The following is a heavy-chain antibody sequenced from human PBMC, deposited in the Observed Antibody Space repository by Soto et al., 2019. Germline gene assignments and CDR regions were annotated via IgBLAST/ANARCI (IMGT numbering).Heavy chain of an antibody. Sequence: QVQLVQSGAEVKKPGSSVKVSCKASGGTFSTYGINWVRQAPGHGLEWMGGIIPMFGTTNYAQKFQGRVTLTADESTSTAYMELSSLRSEDTAVYYCARDLDPWYGCNSLSLAYWGQGTLVTVSP. CDR1: GGTFSTYG. D-gene: IGHD2-15*01. J-gene: IGHJ4*02. CDR2: IIPMFGTT. CDR3: ARDLDPWYGCNSLSLAY. V-gene: IGHV1-69*12.